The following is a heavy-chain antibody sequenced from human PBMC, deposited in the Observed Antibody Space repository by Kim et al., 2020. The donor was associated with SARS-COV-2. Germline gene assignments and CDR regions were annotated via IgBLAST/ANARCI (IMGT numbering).Heavy chain of an antibody. CDR3: VRARYVWGSYRSDDAFDI. D-gene: IGHD3-16*02. Sequence: ASVKVSCKASGYTFTRYGITWVRQAPGQGLEWMGWINTYNGNTNYAQNQGRVTMTTDTSTSTAYMELRSLRSDDTAVYYCVRARYVWGSYRSDDAFDIWGQGTMVTVSS. CDR1: GYTFTRYG. J-gene: IGHJ3*02. V-gene: IGHV1-18*04. CDR2: INTYNGNT.